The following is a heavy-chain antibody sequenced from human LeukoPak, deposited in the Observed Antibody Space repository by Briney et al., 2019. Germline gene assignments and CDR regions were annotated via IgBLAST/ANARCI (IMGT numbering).Heavy chain of an antibody. J-gene: IGHJ6*02. V-gene: IGHV3-23*01. Sequence: QPGGSLRLSCAASAFTFSTYAMNWVRQAPGKGLEWVSSISSGGGTTYYADSVKGRFTISRDNSKNTLYLQMNSLRPEDTAMYYCANAVCTTSSCCGFYGMDVWGQGTTVAVSS. D-gene: IGHD2-2*01. CDR1: AFTFSTYA. CDR3: ANAVCTTSSCCGFYGMDV. CDR2: ISSGGGTT.